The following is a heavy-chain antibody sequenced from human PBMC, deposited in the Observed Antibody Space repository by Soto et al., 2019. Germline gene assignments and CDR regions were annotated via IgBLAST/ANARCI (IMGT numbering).Heavy chain of an antibody. J-gene: IGHJ4*02. D-gene: IGHD3-9*01. V-gene: IGHV2-5*02. Sequence: QITLKESGPTLVKPTQTFTLTCTFSGFSLSTVGVGVGWIRQPPGKALEWLALIYWDDDKRYSPSLKSRLTXTXEXXKSQVVLTMTDSDPVDTATYYCAHTLDCGEGRFEYWGQGSLVTVSS. CDR1: GFSLSTVGVG. CDR3: AHTLDCGEGRFEY. CDR2: IYWDDDK.